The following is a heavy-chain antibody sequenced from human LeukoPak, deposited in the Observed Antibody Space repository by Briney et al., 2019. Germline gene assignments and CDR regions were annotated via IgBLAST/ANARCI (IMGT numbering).Heavy chain of an antibody. J-gene: IGHJ5*02. V-gene: IGHV1-69*06. D-gene: IGHD5-18*01. Sequence: ASVKVSCKASGGTFSSYAISWVRQAPGQGLEWMGGIIPIFGTANYAQKFQGRVTITADKSTSTAYMELSSLRSEDTAVYYCARDCGYSYGLGGNWFDPWGQGTLVTVSS. CDR1: GGTFSSYA. CDR2: IIPIFGTA. CDR3: ARDCGYSYGLGGNWFDP.